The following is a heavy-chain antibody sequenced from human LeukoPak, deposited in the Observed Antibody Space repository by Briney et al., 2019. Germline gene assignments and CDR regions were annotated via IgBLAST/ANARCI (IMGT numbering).Heavy chain of an antibody. CDR3: AKTGGPWD. CDR1: GGSFSGYY. J-gene: IGHJ4*02. Sequence: PSETLSLTCAVYGGSFSGYYWSWIRQPPGKGLEWVSVIYRDGTTYYADSVKGRFTISRDTSRNTLDLQMNSLRAEDTAVYYCAKTGGPWDWGQGALVTVSS. D-gene: IGHD7-27*01. CDR2: IYRDGTT. V-gene: IGHV3-53*01.